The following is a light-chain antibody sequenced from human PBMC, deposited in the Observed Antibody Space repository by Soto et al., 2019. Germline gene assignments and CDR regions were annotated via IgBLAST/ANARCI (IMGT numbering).Light chain of an antibody. V-gene: IGKV4-1*01. J-gene: IGKJ5*01. Sequence: SVLAASSDSLVASLRDRASIHCMSSQTIFYSPNNYNYLAWYQQTQGQTPKMLIYWASTRESGVPDRFRGSGSGTDFTLTIDSLQAEDLSVYYCQQYYSNSITFGQGTRLDIK. CDR3: QQYYSNSIT. CDR1: QTIFYSPNNYNY. CDR2: WAS.